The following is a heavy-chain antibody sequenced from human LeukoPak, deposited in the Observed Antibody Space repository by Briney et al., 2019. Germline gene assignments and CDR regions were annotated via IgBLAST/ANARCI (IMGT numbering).Heavy chain of an antibody. CDR3: TRVGYIDEGIDY. Sequence: PWGSLRLSCVASGFPFSSYWMTWVRQAPGKGLEWVANIKQDGSKKSYVDSVKGRFTISRDNAKNSLYLQMNSLRAEDTAIYYCTRVGYIDEGIDYWGQGTLVTVSS. V-gene: IGHV3-7*04. J-gene: IGHJ4*02. CDR2: IKQDGSKK. CDR1: GFPFSSYW. D-gene: IGHD5-24*01.